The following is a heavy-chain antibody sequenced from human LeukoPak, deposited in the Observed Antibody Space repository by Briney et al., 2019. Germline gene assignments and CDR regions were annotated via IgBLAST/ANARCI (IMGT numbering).Heavy chain of an antibody. D-gene: IGHD3-22*01. CDR2: ISYDGSNK. CDR1: GFTFSSYG. Sequence: GGSLRFSCAASGFTFSSYGMHWLRQAPGKGLEGVAVISYDGSNKYYADSVKGRFTISRDNSKNTLYLQMNRLRAEDTAVYYCAKDRDYYDSSGYYYFDYWGQGTLVTVSS. CDR3: AKDRDYYDSSGYYYFDY. J-gene: IGHJ4*02. V-gene: IGHV3-30*18.